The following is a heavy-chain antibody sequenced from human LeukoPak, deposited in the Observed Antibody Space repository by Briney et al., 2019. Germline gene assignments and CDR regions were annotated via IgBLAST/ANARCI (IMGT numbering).Heavy chain of an antibody. CDR2: IYSGGTT. D-gene: IGHD3-16*01. V-gene: IGHV3-66*01. CDR3: ARALPFGGWFDP. J-gene: IGHJ5*02. Sequence: GGSLRLSCTGSGFTVSSSYMSWVRQAPGKGLEWVSVIYSGGTTDYADSVKGRFTISRDNSKNTLYLQMNSLRAEDTAVYYCARALPFGGWFDPWGQGTLVTVSS. CDR1: GFTVSSSY.